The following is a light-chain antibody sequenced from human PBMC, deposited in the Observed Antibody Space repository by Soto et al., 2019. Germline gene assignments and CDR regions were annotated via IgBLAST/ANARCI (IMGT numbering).Light chain of an antibody. V-gene: IGKV3-15*01. Sequence: EIVMTQSPATLSVSPGERATLSCRASQSVSSKLAWYQQKPGQAPRVLIYGASTRATGIPARFSGSGSGTEFTLTISSLQFEDFAVYFCQNYNDWPPSWTFGQGTRVEIK. CDR1: QSVSSK. CDR2: GAS. CDR3: QNYNDWPPSWT. J-gene: IGKJ1*01.